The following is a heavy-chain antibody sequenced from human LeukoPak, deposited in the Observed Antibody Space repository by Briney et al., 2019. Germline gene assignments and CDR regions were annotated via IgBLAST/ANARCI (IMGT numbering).Heavy chain of an antibody. CDR1: GDSVSSNSVT. CDR3: ARRLTQYDCFDP. D-gene: IGHD2-2*01. Sequence: SQTFSLTCAISGDSVSSNSVTWNWIGQSPSRGLEWLGRTYYRSTWYNDYAVSVRGRITVNPDTSKNQFSLHLNSVTPEDTAVYYCARRLTQYDCFDPWGQGILVTVSS. CDR2: TYYRSTWYN. J-gene: IGHJ5*02. V-gene: IGHV6-1*01.